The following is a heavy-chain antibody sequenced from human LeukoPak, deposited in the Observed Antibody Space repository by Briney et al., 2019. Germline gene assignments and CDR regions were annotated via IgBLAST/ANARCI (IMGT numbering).Heavy chain of an antibody. CDR3: ARHRRVPAAILSYYYYMDV. D-gene: IGHD2-2*01. V-gene: IGHV4-59*01. J-gene: IGHJ6*03. CDR2: IYYSGST. CDR1: GGSISSYY. Sequence: PSETLSLTCTVSGGSISSYYWSWIRQPPGKGLEWIGYIYYSGSTNYNPSLKSRVTISVDTSKNQFSLKLSSVTAVDTAVYYCARHRRVPAAILSYYYYMDVWGKGTTVTVSS.